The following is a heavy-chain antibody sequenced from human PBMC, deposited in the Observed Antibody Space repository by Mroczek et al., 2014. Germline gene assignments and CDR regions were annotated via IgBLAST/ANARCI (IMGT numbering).Heavy chain of an antibody. CDR1: GFTFSSYS. Sequence: EVQLLETGGGLVQPGGSLRLSCAASGFTFSSYSMNWVRQAPGKGLEWVSYISSSSSTIYYADSVKGRFTISRDNAKNSLYLQMNSLRAEDTAVYYCARAGYCSSTSCYTIPPQYYMDVWGKGTTVTVSS. D-gene: IGHD2-2*02. V-gene: IGHV3-48*01. CDR3: ARAGYCSSTSCYTIPPQYYMDV. J-gene: IGHJ6*03. CDR2: ISSSSSTI.